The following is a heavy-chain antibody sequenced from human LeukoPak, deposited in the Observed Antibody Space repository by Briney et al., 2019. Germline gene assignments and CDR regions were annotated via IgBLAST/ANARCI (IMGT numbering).Heavy chain of an antibody. V-gene: IGHV4-30-4*01. CDR2: IYYSGST. CDR3: ATGVTFNPHAFDI. CDR1: GGSISSGDYY. J-gene: IGHJ3*02. D-gene: IGHD2-21*02. Sequence: SETLSLTCTVSGGSISSGDYYWSWIRQPPGKGLEWIGYIYYSGSTYYNPSLKSRVTISVDTSKNQFSLKLSSVTAADTAVYYCATGVTFNPHAFDIWGQGTMVTVSS.